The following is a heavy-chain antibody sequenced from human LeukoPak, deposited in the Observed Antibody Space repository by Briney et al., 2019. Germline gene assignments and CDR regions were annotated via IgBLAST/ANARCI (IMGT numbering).Heavy chain of an antibody. D-gene: IGHD3-16*02. CDR2: MNPNSGNT. J-gene: IGHJ4*02. V-gene: IGHV1-8*01. CDR1: EYTFTSYD. Sequence: ASVKVSCKDSEYTFTSYDINWVRQAPGQGLEWMGWMNPNSGNTGYAQKFQGRVAMTRNTSISTAYMELSSLRSEDTAVYYCARGRGYRPFDYWGQGTLVTVSS. CDR3: ARGRGYRPFDY.